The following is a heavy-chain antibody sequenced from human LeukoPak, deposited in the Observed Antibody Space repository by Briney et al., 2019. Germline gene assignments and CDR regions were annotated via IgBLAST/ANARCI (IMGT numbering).Heavy chain of an antibody. D-gene: IGHD5-24*01. J-gene: IGHJ4*02. Sequence: SETLSLTCAVYGGSFSGYYCTWIRQPPRKGLEWIGEIHPSGSTDYNPSLKSRITISLDTSKNQFSLNLSSVTAADTAIYYCSRGSDAYKGGLDWGQGTLVTVSS. CDR1: GGSFSGYY. V-gene: IGHV4-34*01. CDR3: SRGSDAYKGGLD. CDR2: IHPSGST.